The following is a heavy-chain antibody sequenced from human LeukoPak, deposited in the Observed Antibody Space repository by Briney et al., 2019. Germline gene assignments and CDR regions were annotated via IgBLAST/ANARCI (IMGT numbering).Heavy chain of an antibody. J-gene: IGHJ1*01. CDR2: ISDSGGNT. V-gene: IGHV3-23*01. D-gene: IGHD3-10*01. CDR1: GFTFRIYS. CDR3: AKDAGVGYFQH. Sequence: GGSLRLSCAASGFTFRIYSLHWVRQAPGKGLEWVSAISDSGGNTYYADSVKGRFTISRDNSKNTLYLQMNSLRAEDTAVYYCAKDAGVGYFQHWGQGTLVTVSS.